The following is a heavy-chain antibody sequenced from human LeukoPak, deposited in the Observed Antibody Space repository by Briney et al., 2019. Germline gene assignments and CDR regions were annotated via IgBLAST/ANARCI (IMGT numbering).Heavy chain of an antibody. CDR3: AKEGRYNWNDGVSGYFDY. D-gene: IGHD1-20*01. J-gene: IGHJ4*02. Sequence: GGSLRLSCAASGFTFSSYAMSWVRQAPGKGLEWVSAISGSGGSTYYADSVKGRFAISRDNSKNTLYLQMNSLRAEDTAVYYCAKEGRYNWNDGVSGYFDYWGQGTLVTVSS. CDR2: ISGSGGST. CDR1: GFTFSSYA. V-gene: IGHV3-23*01.